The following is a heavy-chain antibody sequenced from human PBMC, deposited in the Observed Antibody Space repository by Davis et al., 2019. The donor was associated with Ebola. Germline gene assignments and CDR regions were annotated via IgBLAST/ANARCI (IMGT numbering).Heavy chain of an antibody. D-gene: IGHD3-10*01. CDR3: ARDLNVLLWFGRGAFDI. CDR2: ISAYNGNT. CDR1: GYTFTSYG. J-gene: IGHJ3*02. Sequence: ASVKVSCKASGYTFTSYGISWVRQAPGQGLEWMGWISAYNGNTNYAQKLQGRVTMTTDTSTTTAYMELRSLRSDDTAVYYCARDLNVLLWFGRGAFDIWGQGTMVTVSS. V-gene: IGHV1-18*04.